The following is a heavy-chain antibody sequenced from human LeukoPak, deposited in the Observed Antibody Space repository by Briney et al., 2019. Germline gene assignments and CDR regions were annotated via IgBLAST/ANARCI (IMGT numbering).Heavy chain of an antibody. CDR3: ARDLSSVVVPAAILGGPTDY. D-gene: IGHD2-2*01. Sequence: ASVKVSCKASGGTFSSYTISWVRQAPGQGLEWMGRIIPILGIANYAQKFQGRVTITADKSTSTAYMELSSLRSEDTAVYYCARDLSSVVVPAAILGGPTDYWGQGTLVTVSS. V-gene: IGHV1-69*04. CDR1: GGTFSSYT. J-gene: IGHJ4*02. CDR2: IIPILGIA.